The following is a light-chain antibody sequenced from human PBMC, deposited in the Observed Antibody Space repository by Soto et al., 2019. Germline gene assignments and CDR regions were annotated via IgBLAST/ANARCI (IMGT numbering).Light chain of an antibody. Sequence: EIVMTQSPATLSVSPGERATLSCRASQSVSSNLAWYQQKPGQAPRLLIYGAPTRATGIPARFSGSGSGTEFTLTISSLQSEDFAVYYCQQYNNWETFGQGTKVEIK. CDR3: QQYNNWET. CDR2: GAP. V-gene: IGKV3-15*01. CDR1: QSVSSN. J-gene: IGKJ1*01.